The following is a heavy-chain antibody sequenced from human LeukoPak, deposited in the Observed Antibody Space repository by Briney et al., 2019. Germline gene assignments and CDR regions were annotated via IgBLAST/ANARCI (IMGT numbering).Heavy chain of an antibody. CDR1: GYTFTSYG. Sequence: ASVKVSCKASGYTFTSYGISWVRQAPGQGLEWMGWISAYNGNTNYAQKLQGRVTMTTDTSTSTAYMELRSLRSDDTAVYYCARASTRKGYYDSSGYYPTGYYYYYMDVWGKGTTVTVSS. D-gene: IGHD3-22*01. CDR3: ARASTRKGYYDSSGYYPTGYYYYYMDV. V-gene: IGHV1-18*01. J-gene: IGHJ6*03. CDR2: ISAYNGNT.